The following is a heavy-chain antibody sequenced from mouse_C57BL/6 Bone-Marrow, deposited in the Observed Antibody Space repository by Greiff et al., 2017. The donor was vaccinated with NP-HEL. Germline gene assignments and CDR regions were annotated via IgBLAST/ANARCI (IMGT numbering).Heavy chain of an antibody. Sequence: EVKLMESGTVLARPGASVKMSCKTSGQGLEWIGAIYPGNSDTSYNQKFKGKAKLTAVTSASTAYMELSSLTNEDSAVYYCTRTGYYYGSSPLFAYWGQGTLVTVSA. D-gene: IGHD1-1*01. CDR1: G. J-gene: IGHJ3*01. CDR3: TRTGYYYGSSPLFAY. V-gene: IGHV1-5*01. CDR2: IYPGNSDT.